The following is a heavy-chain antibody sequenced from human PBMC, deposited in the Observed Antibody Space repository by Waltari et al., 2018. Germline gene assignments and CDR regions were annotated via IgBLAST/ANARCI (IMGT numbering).Heavy chain of an antibody. Sequence: EVQLLESGGGLVQPGGSLRLSCAASGFTFSSYAMSWVRQAPGKGLEWVSAISGMGGSKYYADSVKGRFTISRDNSKNPLYLQMNSLRAEDTAVYYCASDPQGGYSFDYWGQGTLVTVSS. CDR2: ISGMGGSK. D-gene: IGHD2-21*01. J-gene: IGHJ4*02. CDR1: GFTFSSYA. CDR3: ASDPQGGYSFDY. V-gene: IGHV3-23*01.